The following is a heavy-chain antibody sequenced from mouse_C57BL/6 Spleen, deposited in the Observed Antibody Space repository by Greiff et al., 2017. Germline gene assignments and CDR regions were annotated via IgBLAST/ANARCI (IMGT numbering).Heavy chain of an antibody. V-gene: IGHV5-9-1*02. CDR3: TRDRYYGSSPYFDY. Sequence: EVKVVESGEGLVKPGGSLKLSCAASGFTFSSYAMSWVRQTPEKRLEWVAYISRGGDYIYYADTVKGRFTISRDNARNTLYLQMSSRKSEDTAMYYCTRDRYYGSSPYFDYWGQGTTLTVSS. J-gene: IGHJ2*01. CDR1: GFTFSSYA. D-gene: IGHD1-1*01. CDR2: ISRGGDYI.